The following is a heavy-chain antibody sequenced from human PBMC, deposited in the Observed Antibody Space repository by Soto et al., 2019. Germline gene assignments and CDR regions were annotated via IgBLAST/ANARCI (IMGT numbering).Heavy chain of an antibody. D-gene: IGHD3-9*01. Sequence: PGGSLRLSCAAAGFTVSDNYVTWVRQAPGKGLDWVSVIYADGRTYYADSVRGRFTISRDTSKNTLYLQVNSLTADDTAVYYCARMGSGRYFVWLRYGLDVWGKGTTVTVSS. CDR2: IYADGRT. J-gene: IGHJ6*04. V-gene: IGHV3-53*01. CDR3: ARMGSGRYFVWLRYGLDV. CDR1: GFTVSDNY.